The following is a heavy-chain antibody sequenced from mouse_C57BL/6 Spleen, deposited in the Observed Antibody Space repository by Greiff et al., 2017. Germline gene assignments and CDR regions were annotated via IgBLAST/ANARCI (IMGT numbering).Heavy chain of an antibody. CDR3: ARERGSSLGAMDY. CDR1: GFTFSDYY. V-gene: IGHV5-16*01. J-gene: IGHJ4*01. Sequence: EVQRVESEGGLVQPGSSMKLSCTASGFTFSDYYMAWVRQVPEKGLEWVANINYDGSSTYYLDTLKSRFNISRDNAKNILYLQMSSLKSEDTATYYCARERGSSLGAMDYWGQGTSVTVSS. D-gene: IGHD1-3*01. CDR2: INYDGSST.